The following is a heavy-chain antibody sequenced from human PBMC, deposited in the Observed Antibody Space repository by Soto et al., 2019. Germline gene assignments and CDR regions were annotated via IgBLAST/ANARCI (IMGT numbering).Heavy chain of an antibody. CDR3: ARDIWFEKSKCLDY. V-gene: IGHV3-33*01. CDR1: GFTFSTYG. J-gene: IGHJ4*02. Sequence: SLRLSCVASGFTFSTYGMHWVRQAPGKGLEWVAVIWYDGSKAYHAESVMGRFTISRDNSKNTVYLQVNSLRAEDTAVYYCARDIWFEKSKCLDYWGQGTLVTVSS. CDR2: IWYDGSKA. D-gene: IGHD3-10*01.